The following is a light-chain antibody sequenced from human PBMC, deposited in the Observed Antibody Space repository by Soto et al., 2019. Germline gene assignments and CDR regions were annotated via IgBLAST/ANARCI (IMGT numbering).Light chain of an antibody. J-gene: IGKJ1*01. V-gene: IGKV1-39*01. CDR3: YQSSAAPWT. Sequence: DIQMTQPPSSLSASVGDRVTITCRASQSISSYLNWYQQKPGKVPKVLIYAASTLQSGVTSRFSGSGSGADFTLTSSSLQPEDFATYYCYQSSAAPWTFGEGTKVVI. CDR1: QSISSY. CDR2: AAS.